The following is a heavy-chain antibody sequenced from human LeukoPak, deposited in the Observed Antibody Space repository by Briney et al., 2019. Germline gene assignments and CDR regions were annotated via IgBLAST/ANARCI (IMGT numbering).Heavy chain of an antibody. Sequence: PGRSLRLSCAASGFTFSSYGMHWVRQAPGKGLEWVADISYDGSKQYYADSVNGRFTVSRDNSQNTMYLQMNRLRAEDTAVYYCAKGGGSGYYDSSAYCLDFWGQGTLVTISS. CDR3: AKGGGSGYYDSSAYCLDF. D-gene: IGHD3-22*01. CDR1: GFTFSSYG. V-gene: IGHV3-30*18. J-gene: IGHJ4*02. CDR2: ISYDGSKQ.